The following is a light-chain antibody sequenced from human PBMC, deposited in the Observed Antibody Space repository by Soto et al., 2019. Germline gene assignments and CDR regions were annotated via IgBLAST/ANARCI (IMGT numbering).Light chain of an antibody. CDR1: QSLVHSDGNTY. V-gene: IGKV2-30*02. J-gene: IGKJ2*01. CDR2: KVS. Sequence: DVVKTQSPLSLPVTLGQPASMSCRASQSLVHSDGNTYLSWFQQRPGQSPRRLTYKVSNRDSGVPDRFSGSGSGTDFTLKISRVEAEDVGVYYCMQGTHWPYTFGQGTKLEIK. CDR3: MQGTHWPYT.